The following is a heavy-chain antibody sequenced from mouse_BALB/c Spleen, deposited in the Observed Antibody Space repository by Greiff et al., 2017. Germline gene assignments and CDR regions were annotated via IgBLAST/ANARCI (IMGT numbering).Heavy chain of an antibody. CDR2: IDPANGNT. D-gene: IGHD3-1*01. V-gene: IGHV14-3*02. J-gene: IGHJ4*01. Sequence: VQLQQSGAELVKPGASVKLSCTASGFNIKDTYMHWVKQRPEQGLEWIGRIDPANGNTKYDPKFQGKATITADTSSNTAYLQLSSLTSEDTAVYYCARARATPYYYAMDYWGQGTSVTVSS. CDR1: GFNIKDTY. CDR3: ARARATPYYYAMDY.